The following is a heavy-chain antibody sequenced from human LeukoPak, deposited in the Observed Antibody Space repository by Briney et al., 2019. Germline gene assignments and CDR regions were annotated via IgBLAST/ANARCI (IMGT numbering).Heavy chain of an antibody. CDR1: GGTFSSYA. J-gene: IGHJ6*03. V-gene: IGHV1-2*02. Sequence: ASVKVSCKASGGTFSSYAISWVRQAPGQGLEWMGWINPKTGGTKYAQKYQGRVTMTRDTSMTTAYMELINLTSDDTAVYYCAKEHSSSSIISNYYYYYMDVWGKGTTVTVSS. CDR3: AKEHSSSSIISNYYYYYMDV. CDR2: INPKTGGT. D-gene: IGHD6-6*01.